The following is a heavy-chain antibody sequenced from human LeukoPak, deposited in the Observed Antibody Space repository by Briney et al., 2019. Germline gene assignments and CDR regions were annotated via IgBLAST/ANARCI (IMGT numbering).Heavy chain of an antibody. V-gene: IGHV4-59*01. CDR3: ARGDYYYVDV. J-gene: IGHJ6*03. Sequence: SETLSLTCTVSGGSISSSYWSWIRQPPGKGLEWIGYIYYSGNTYYNPSLKSRVTISVDTSKNQFSLKLSSVTAADTAMYYCARGDYYYVDVWGKGTTVTISS. CDR2: IYYSGNT. CDR1: GGSISSSY.